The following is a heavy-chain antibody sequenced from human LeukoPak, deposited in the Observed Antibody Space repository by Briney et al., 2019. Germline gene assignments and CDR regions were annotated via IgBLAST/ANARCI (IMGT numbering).Heavy chain of an antibody. V-gene: IGHV3-48*01. D-gene: IGHD3-3*01. J-gene: IGHJ6*03. CDR3: AKTPGDFWSGYYTSLDYYYCYMDV. CDR1: GFTVSSNY. Sequence: GGSLRLSCAASGFTVSSNYMSWVRQAPGKGLEWVSYISSSSSTIYYADSVKGRFTISRDNAKNSLYLQMNSLRAEDTAVYYCAKTPGDFWSGYYTSLDYYYCYMDVWGKGTTVTVSS. CDR2: ISSSSSTI.